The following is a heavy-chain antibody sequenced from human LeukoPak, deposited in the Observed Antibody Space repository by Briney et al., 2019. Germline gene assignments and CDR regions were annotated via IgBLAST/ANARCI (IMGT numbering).Heavy chain of an antibody. CDR2: ITSSGTYI. J-gene: IGHJ6*03. CDR1: GFDFNNYN. CDR3: ARDPYSGSYGDYYYYYMDV. Sequence: PGGSLRLSSAASGFDFNNYNMNWVRQAPRKGLEWVSSITSSGTYIYYADSVKGRFTISRDNAKNSLYLQMNSLRPEDTAVYYCARDPYSGSYGDYYYYYMDVWGKGTTVTISS. D-gene: IGHD1-26*01. V-gene: IGHV3-21*01.